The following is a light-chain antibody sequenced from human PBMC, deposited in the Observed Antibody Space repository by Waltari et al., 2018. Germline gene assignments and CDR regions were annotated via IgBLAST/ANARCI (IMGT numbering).Light chain of an antibody. CDR2: WAS. J-gene: IGKJ2*03. CDR3: QQYYTTPYS. CDR1: QSLLYSSNKKNF. V-gene: IGKV4-1*01. Sequence: DIVMTQSPDSLAVSLGERVTINCKSSQSLLYSSNKKNFLAWYQQKPGQAPKLLIYWASTRESGVPNRFTGSGSGRDFTLIISGLQAEDVAVYYCQQYYTTPYSFGQGTKVEIK.